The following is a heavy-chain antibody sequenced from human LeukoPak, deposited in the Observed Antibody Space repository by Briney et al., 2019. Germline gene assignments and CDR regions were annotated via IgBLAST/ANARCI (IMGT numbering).Heavy chain of an antibody. V-gene: IGHV3-48*03. CDR3: ARESGDCYDY. J-gene: IGHJ4*02. CDR2: ISSSGSTI. Sequence: GGSLRLSCAASGFTVSSYEMNWVRQAPGKGLEWVSYISSSGSTIYYADSVKGRFTISRDNAKNSLSLQMSSLRAEDTAVYYCARESGDCYDYWGQGTLVTVSS. D-gene: IGHD2-8*02. CDR1: GFTVSSYE.